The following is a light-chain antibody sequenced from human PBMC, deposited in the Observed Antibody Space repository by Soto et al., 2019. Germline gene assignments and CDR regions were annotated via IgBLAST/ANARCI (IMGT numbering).Light chain of an antibody. J-gene: IGKJ2*01. CDR3: QQRSNWPPGVVT. V-gene: IGKV3-11*01. CDR1: QSVSSY. CDR2: DAS. Sequence: EIVLTQSPATLSLSPGERATLSCRASQSVSSYLAWYQQKPGQAPRLLIYDASNRATGIPARFGGSGSGTDFTLTISSLEPEDFAVYYCQQRSNWPPGVVTFGQGTKLEIK.